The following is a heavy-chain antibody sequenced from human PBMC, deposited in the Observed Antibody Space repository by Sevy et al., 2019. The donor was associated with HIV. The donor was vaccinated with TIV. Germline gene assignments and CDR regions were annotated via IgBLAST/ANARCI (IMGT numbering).Heavy chain of an antibody. Sequence: ASVKVSCKASGYTFTSYYMHWVRQAPGQGLEWMGIINPSGGSTSYAQKFQGGVTMTRDTSTSTVYMELSSLRSEDTAVYYCARDLIVLTLYYYYGMDVWGQGTTVTVSS. J-gene: IGHJ6*02. CDR1: GYTFTSYY. D-gene: IGHD2-8*01. CDR3: ARDLIVLTLYYYYGMDV. V-gene: IGHV1-46*01. CDR2: INPSGGST.